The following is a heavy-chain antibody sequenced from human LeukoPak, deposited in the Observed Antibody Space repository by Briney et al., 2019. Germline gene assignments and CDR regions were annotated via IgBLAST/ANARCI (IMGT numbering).Heavy chain of an antibody. V-gene: IGHV3-23*01. J-gene: IGHJ4*02. CDR2: ISGSGGST. D-gene: IGHD3-22*01. CDR3: AKSSMIVVVITDYFDY. CDR1: GFTVSSNY. Sequence: GGSLRLSCAASGFTVSSNYMSWVRQAPGKGLEWVSAISGSGGSTYYADSVKGRFTISRDNSKNTLYLQMNSLRAEDTAVYYCAKSSMIVVVITDYFDYWGQETLVTVSS.